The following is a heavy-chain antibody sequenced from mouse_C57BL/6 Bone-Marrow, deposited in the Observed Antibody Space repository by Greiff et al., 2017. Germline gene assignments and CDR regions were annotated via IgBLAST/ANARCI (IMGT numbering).Heavy chain of an antibody. V-gene: IGHV1-54*01. CDR3: ARDDYYGFAY. CDR2: ITPGGGGT. Sequence: VQLQQSGAELVRPGTSVKVSCKASGYAFTNYLMEWVQQRPGQGLEWIGVITPGGGGTNYNEKFKGKATLTADKSSSTAYMQLSSLTSEDAAVYFCARDDYYGFAYWGQGTLVTVSA. D-gene: IGHD2-3*01. CDR1: GYAFTNYL. J-gene: IGHJ3*01.